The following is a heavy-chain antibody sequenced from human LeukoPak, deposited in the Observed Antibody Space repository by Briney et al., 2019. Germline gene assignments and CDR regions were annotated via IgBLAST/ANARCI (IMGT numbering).Heavy chain of an antibody. J-gene: IGHJ4*02. D-gene: IGHD1-26*01. V-gene: IGHV4-61*01. CDR2: IYYSGST. Sequence: PETVSLTCTVSGGSVSSGSYYWSWIRQPPGKGLEWIGYIYYSGSTNYNPSLKSRVTMSVDTSKSQFSLKLSSVTAADTAVYYCARGVGTINFDYWGQATLVTVSS. CDR1: GGSVSSGSYY. CDR3: ARGVGTINFDY.